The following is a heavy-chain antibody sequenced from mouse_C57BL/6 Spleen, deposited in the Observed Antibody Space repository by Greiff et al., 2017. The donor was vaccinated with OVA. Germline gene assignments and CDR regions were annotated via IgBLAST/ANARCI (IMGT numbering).Heavy chain of an antibody. D-gene: IGHD4-1*01. Sequence: VQGVESGPGLVQPSQSLSITCTVSGFSLTSYGVHWVRQSPGKGLEWLGVIWRGGSTDYNAASMSRLSITKDNSKSQVFFKMNSLQADDTAIYYCAKTLTGGYFDVWGTGTTVTVSS. CDR2: IWRGGST. V-gene: IGHV2-5*01. J-gene: IGHJ1*03. CDR3: AKTLTGGYFDV. CDR1: GFSLTSYG.